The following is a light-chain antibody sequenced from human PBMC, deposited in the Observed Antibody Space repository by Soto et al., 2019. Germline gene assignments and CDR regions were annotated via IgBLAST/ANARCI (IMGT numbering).Light chain of an antibody. CDR2: EVS. CDR1: SSDVGGYNY. J-gene: IGLJ2*01. Sequence: QSVLTQPPSASGSPGQSVTISCTGTSSDVGGYNYVSWYQQHPGKAPKLMIYEVSKRPSGVPDRFSGSKSGNTASLTVSGLQAEDEADYHCQSYDRSLSGVIFGGGTKLTVL. CDR3: QSYDRSLSGVI. V-gene: IGLV2-8*01.